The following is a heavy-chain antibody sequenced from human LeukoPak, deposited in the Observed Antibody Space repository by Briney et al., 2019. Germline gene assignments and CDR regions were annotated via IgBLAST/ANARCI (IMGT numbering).Heavy chain of an antibody. J-gene: IGHJ4*02. Sequence: SETLSLTCAVYGGSFSGYYWSWIRQPPGKGLEWIGEINHSGSTNYNPSLKSRVTMALDKSKNHLSLNLTSVTAADTAVYYCSRENGAFSPFGYWGQGTLVTVPS. CDR2: INHSGST. CDR3: SRENGAFSPFGY. V-gene: IGHV4-34*01. D-gene: IGHD2-8*01. CDR1: GGSFSGYY.